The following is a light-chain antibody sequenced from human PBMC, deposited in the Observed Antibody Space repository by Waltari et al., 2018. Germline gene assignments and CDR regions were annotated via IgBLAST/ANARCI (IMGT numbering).Light chain of an antibody. CDR2: DVS. J-gene: IGLJ2*01. CDR3: SSQSSNNVVL. Sequence: QSALTQPASVSGSPGQSVTIFCTGPSNDVGGYNSGSWYQEHPGQAPRVIIYDVSDRPSGVSDRFSGSKSGNTASLTISGLQAEDEADYYCSSQSSNNVVLFGGGTKLTVL. CDR1: SNDVGGYNS. V-gene: IGLV2-14*01.